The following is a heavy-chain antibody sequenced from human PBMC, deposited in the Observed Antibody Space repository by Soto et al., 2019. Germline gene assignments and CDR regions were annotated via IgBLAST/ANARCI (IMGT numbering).Heavy chain of an antibody. V-gene: IGHV3-9*01. CDR1: GFTFDDYA. CDR2: ISWNSGSI. D-gene: IGHD3-10*01. CDR3: AKGWDGSGSYYLPYFDY. Sequence: GGSLRLSCAASGFTFDDYAMHWVRQAPGKGLEWVSGISWNSGSIGYADSVKGRFTISRDNAKNSLYLQMNSLRAEDTALYYCAKGWDGSGSYYLPYFDYWGQGTLVTVSS. J-gene: IGHJ4*02.